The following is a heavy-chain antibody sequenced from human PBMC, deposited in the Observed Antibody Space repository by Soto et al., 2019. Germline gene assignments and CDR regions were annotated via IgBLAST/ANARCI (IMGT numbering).Heavy chain of an antibody. D-gene: IGHD3-22*01. CDR3: ARDFYKYYDSSVYYRSPAY. J-gene: IGHJ4*02. CDR2: INAGNGNT. V-gene: IGHV1-3*01. CDR1: GYTFTSYA. Sequence: GASVKVSSKASGYTFTSYAMHWVRQAPGQRLEWMGWINAGNGNTKYSQKFQGRVTITRDNSRNTLFLQMNSLRAEDTAVYYCARDFYKYYDSSVYYRSPAYWGQGTLVTASS.